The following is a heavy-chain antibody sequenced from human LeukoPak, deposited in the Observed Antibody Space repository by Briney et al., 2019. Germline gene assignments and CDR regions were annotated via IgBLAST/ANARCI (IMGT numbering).Heavy chain of an antibody. J-gene: IGHJ6*03. V-gene: IGHV4-39*07. D-gene: IGHD3-16*01. CDR1: GGSISSSSYY. CDR3: AREKIGTGTVLGKDYYYMDV. Sequence: SSETLSLTCTVSGGSISSSSYYCGWIRQPPGKGLEWIGNINYSRNPYYNPSLKSRVTISVDTSKNQFSLKLSSVTAADTAMYYCAREKIGTGTVLGKDYYYMDVWGKGTTATVSS. CDR2: INYSRNP.